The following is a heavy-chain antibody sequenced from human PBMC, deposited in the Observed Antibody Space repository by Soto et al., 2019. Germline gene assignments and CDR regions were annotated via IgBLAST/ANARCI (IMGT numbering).Heavy chain of an antibody. Sequence: QLQLQESGPGLVKPSETLSLTCTVSGGSISSSSYYWGWIPKPPGRGRGGIGSIYYSGSTYYNPSLKSRVTISVDTSKNQFSLKLSSVTAADTAVYYCARRQYYGSGSYYHPPDYWGQGTLVTVSS. J-gene: IGHJ4*02. CDR2: IYYSGST. V-gene: IGHV4-39*01. CDR1: GGSISSSSYY. D-gene: IGHD3-10*01. CDR3: ARRQYYGSGSYYHPPDY.